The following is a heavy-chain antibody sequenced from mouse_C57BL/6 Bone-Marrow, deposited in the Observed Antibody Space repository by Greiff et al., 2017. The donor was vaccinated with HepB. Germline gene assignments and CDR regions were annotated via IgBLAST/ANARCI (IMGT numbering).Heavy chain of an antibody. Sequence: VQLQQPGAELVKPGASVKMSCKASGYTFTSYWITWVKQRPGQGLEWIGDIYPGSGSTNYNEKFKSKATLTVDTSSSTAYMQLSSLTSEDSAVYYCARSKLGYYGSSRFAYWGQGTLVTVSA. CDR2: IYPGSGST. V-gene: IGHV1-55*01. D-gene: IGHD1-1*01. CDR3: ARSKLGYYGSSRFAY. J-gene: IGHJ3*01. CDR1: GYTFTSYW.